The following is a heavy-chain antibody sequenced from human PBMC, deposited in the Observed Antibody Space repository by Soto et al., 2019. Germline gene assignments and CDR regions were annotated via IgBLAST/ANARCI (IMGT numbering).Heavy chain of an antibody. V-gene: IGHV3-23*01. CDR2: ISGSGGST. J-gene: IGHJ5*02. D-gene: IGHD6-13*01. Sequence: GGSLRLSCAASGFTFSSYAMSWVRQAPGKGLEWVSAISGSGGSTYYADSVNGRFTISRDNSKNTLYLKMNSLKAEDTAVYYCAKEGLSAPKFLYSCSRRGQFGFDPWGQGTLVTVSS. CDR3: AKEGLSAPKFLYSCSRRGQFGFDP. CDR1: GFTFSSYA.